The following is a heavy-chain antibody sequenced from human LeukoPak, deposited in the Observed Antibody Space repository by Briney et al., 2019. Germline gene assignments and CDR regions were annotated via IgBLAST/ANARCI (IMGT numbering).Heavy chain of an antibody. Sequence: SETLSLTCTVSGGSISSYYWSWIRQPPGKGLEWIGYIYYSGSTYFNPSLKSRLTISVDTSKNQFFLRLSSVTAADTAVYFCARVRRDYIFWSEYFFDSWGQGTLVTVSS. D-gene: IGHD3-3*01. J-gene: IGHJ4*02. V-gene: IGHV4-59*08. CDR3: ARVRRDYIFWSEYFFDS. CDR2: IYYSGST. CDR1: GGSISSYY.